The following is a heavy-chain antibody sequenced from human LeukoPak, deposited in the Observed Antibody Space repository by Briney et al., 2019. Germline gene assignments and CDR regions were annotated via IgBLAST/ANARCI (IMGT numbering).Heavy chain of an antibody. Sequence: ASVKVSCKASGYTFTSYGISWVRQAPGQGLEWMGWISAYNGNTNYAQKLQGRVTVTTDTSTSTAYMELRSLRSDDTAVYYCAKHGYSSGIYDAFDIWGQGTMVTVSS. J-gene: IGHJ3*02. CDR3: AKHGYSSGIYDAFDI. CDR1: GYTFTSYG. CDR2: ISAYNGNT. D-gene: IGHD6-19*01. V-gene: IGHV1-18*01.